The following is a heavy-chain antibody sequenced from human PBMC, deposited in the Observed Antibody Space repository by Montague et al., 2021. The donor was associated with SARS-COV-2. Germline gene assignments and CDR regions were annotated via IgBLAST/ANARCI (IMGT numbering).Heavy chain of an antibody. CDR3: AKDSRYSSGV. J-gene: IGHJ6*02. CDR1: GFTFSTYA. CDR2: IGGGDTT. V-gene: IGHV3-23*01. Sequence: SLRLSCAASGFTFSTYAMSWVRQAPGKGLEWVSTIGGGDTTYYADSVKGRFTISRDNSKNTVFLQMNSLGAEDTATYYCAKDSRYSSGVWGQGTTVTVSS. D-gene: IGHD6-19*01.